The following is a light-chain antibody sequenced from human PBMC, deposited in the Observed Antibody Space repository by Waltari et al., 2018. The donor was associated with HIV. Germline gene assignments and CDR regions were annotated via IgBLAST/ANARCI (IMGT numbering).Light chain of an antibody. J-gene: IGLJ1*01. V-gene: IGLV1-36*01. Sequence: QSVLTQPPSVSEAPRQRVTISCSGSSSNIGNNAVNWYQQVPGKPPKLLIYYDDLLSSGVSDRCPASKAGTSASLAIRGLQSEDEADYYCAAWDDSLNGYVFGSGTKVTVL. CDR2: YDD. CDR1: SSNIGNNA. CDR3: AAWDDSLNGYV.